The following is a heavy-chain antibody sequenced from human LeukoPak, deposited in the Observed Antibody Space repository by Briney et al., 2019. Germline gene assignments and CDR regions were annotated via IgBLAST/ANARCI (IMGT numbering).Heavy chain of an antibody. J-gene: IGHJ5*02. CDR2: INPNSGGT. V-gene: IGHV1-2*02. Sequence: ASVKVSCKASGYTFTGYYMHWVRQAPGQGLEWMGWINPNSGGTNYAQKFQGRVTMTRDTSISTAYMELSRLRSDDTAVYYCATNILVRDIINWFDPWGQGTLVTVSS. D-gene: IGHD3-10*01. CDR1: GYTFTGYY. CDR3: ATNILVRDIINWFDP.